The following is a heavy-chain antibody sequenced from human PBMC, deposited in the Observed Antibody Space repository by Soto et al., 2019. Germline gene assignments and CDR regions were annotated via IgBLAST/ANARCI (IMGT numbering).Heavy chain of an antibody. CDR3: ARVERGTATTVVDAFDI. CDR1: GGSVISSSYY. J-gene: IGHJ3*02. Sequence: SETLSLTCTVSGGSVISSSYYWGWIRQPPGKGLEWIGRINYSGRTYYNPSLKSRVTISVDTSKNQFSLKMSSVTAADTALYYCARVERGTATTVVDAFDIWGPGTMLTVSS. D-gene: IGHD1-1*01. CDR2: INYSGRT. V-gene: IGHV4-39*01.